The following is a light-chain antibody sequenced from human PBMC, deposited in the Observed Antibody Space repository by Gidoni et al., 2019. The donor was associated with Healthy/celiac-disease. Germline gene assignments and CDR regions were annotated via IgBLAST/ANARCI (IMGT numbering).Light chain of an antibody. CDR1: QSISSY. CDR3: QQSYSTPPT. Sequence: DIQMTQSPSSLSASVGDRVTITCRASQSISSYLNWYRQKPGKAPKLLIYAASSLQSGVPSRFSGSGSGTDFTVTISSLQPEDFATYYCQQSYSTPPTFGQGTKVEIK. J-gene: IGKJ1*01. V-gene: IGKV1-39*01. CDR2: AAS.